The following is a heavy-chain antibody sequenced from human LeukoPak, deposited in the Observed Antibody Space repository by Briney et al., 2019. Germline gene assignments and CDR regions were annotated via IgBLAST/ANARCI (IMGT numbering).Heavy chain of an antibody. J-gene: IGHJ2*01. CDR2: ISSSGSTI. V-gene: IGHV3-11*01. D-gene: IGHD2-2*01. CDR3: ARDRLYQLLYWYFDL. CDR1: GFTFSDYY. Sequence: GGSPRLSCAASGFTFSDYYMSWIRQAPGKGLEWVSYISSSGSTIYYADSVKGRFTISRDNAKNSLYLQMNSLRAEDTAVYYCARDRLYQLLYWYFDLWGRGTLVTVSS.